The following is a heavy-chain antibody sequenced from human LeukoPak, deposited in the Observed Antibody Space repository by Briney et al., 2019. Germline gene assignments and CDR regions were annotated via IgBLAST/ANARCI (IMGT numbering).Heavy chain of an antibody. V-gene: IGHV3-23*01. CDR2: TSGSGGST. CDR3: ARYGSGSSVNWFDP. D-gene: IGHD3-10*01. Sequence: GGSLRLSCAASGFTFSSYAMSWVRQAPGKGLEGVSATSGSGGSTYYADSVKGRFTISRDNSKNTLYLQMNSLRAEDTAVYYCARYGSGSSVNWFDPWGQGTLVTVSS. CDR1: GFTFSSYA. J-gene: IGHJ5*02.